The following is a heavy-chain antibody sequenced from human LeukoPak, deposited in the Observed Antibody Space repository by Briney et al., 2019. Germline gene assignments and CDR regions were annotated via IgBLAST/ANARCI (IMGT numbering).Heavy chain of an antibody. CDR3: AEDARPSGSSGWYSSDY. D-gene: IGHD6-19*01. Sequence: GGSLRLSCAASGFTFNNYAMSWVRQAPGKGLEWVSAISGSGGSTYYADSVKGRFTISRDNSKNTLYLQMNSLRAEDTAVYYCAEDARPSGSSGWYSSDYWGQGTLVTVSS. CDR1: GFTFNNYA. J-gene: IGHJ4*02. CDR2: ISGSGGST. V-gene: IGHV3-23*01.